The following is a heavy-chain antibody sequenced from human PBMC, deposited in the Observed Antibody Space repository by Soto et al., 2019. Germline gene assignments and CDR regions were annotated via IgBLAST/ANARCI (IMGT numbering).Heavy chain of an antibody. CDR1: GGSFSGYY. D-gene: IGHD1-1*01. CDR2: INHSGST. J-gene: IGHJ5*02. V-gene: IGHV4-34*01. Sequence: PSETLSLTCAVYGGSFSGYYWSWIRQPPGKGLEWIGEINHSGSTNYNPSLKSRVTISVDTSKNQFSLKLSSVTAADTAVYYCAREPWKNWFDPWGQGTLVTVLL. CDR3: AREPWKNWFDP.